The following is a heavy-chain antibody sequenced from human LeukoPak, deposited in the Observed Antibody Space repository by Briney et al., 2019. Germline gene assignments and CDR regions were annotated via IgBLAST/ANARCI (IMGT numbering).Heavy chain of an antibody. CDR2: IYHSGST. V-gene: IGHV4-38-2*02. CDR1: GYSISSGYY. CDR3: AKSYYDSSGYYFDY. D-gene: IGHD3-22*01. J-gene: IGHJ4*02. Sequence: SETLSLTCTVSGYSISSGYYWGWIRQPPGKGLGWIGSIYHSGSTYYNPSLKSRVTISVDTSKNQFSLKLSSVTAADTAVYYCAKSYYDSSGYYFDYWGQGTLVTVSS.